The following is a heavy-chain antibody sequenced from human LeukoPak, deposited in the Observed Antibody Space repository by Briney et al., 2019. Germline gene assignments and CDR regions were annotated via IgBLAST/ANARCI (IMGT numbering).Heavy chain of an antibody. Sequence: GSLRLSCVASGFPFSSYWMTRVRQAPGKGLEWVANIKQDGSKKSYVDSVQGRFTISRDNSENTLDLQMNSLRAEDTAEYYCGRSPAYCGGDCYSIYRAVDSWGQGILVTVSS. V-gene: IGHV3-7*01. J-gene: IGHJ4*02. CDR2: IKQDGSKK. D-gene: IGHD2-21*02. CDR1: GFPFSSYW. CDR3: GRSPAYCGGDCYSIYRAVDS.